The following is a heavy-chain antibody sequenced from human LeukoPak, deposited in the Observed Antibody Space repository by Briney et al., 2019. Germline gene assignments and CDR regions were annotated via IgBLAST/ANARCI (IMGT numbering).Heavy chain of an antibody. Sequence: GGSLRLSCAASGFTFSNAWMNWVRQAPGKGLEWVAVISYDGSNKYYADSVKGRFTISRDNSKNTLYLQMNSLRAEDTAVYYCAKDLYYDSSGYYSETIFDYWGQGTLVTVSS. J-gene: IGHJ4*02. V-gene: IGHV3-30*18. CDR1: GFTFSNAW. CDR2: ISYDGSNK. D-gene: IGHD3-22*01. CDR3: AKDLYYDSSGYYSETIFDY.